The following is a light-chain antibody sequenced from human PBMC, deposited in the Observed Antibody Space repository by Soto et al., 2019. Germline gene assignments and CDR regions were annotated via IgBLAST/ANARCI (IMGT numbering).Light chain of an antibody. V-gene: IGKV3-20*01. J-gene: IGKJ1*01. CDR1: QSVSGSY. CDR3: QHLET. CDR2: GAS. Sequence: EIVLTQSPGTLSLSPGERATLSCRASQSVSGSYLAWYQQKPGQAPRLLIYGASSRATGIPDRFSGSGSGTDFTLTISRLEPEDFAVYYCQHLETFGQGTKVEIK.